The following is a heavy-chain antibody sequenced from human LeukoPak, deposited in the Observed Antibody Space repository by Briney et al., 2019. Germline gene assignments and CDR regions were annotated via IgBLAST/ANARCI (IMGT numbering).Heavy chain of an antibody. V-gene: IGHV4-34*01. Sequence: SETLSLTCAVYGESFIGYYWTWIRQSPGKGLEWIGEINHSGSTNYNPSLKSRVTVSVDTSKNQFSLKLASVTAADTAVYYCAREGTAVDYWDQGTLVTVSS. J-gene: IGHJ4*02. CDR1: GESFIGYY. CDR2: INHSGST. CDR3: AREGTAVDY. D-gene: IGHD1-14*01.